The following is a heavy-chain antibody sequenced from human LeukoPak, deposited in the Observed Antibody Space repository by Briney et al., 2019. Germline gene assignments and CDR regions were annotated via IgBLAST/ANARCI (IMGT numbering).Heavy chain of an antibody. Sequence: SGTLSLTCAVYGGSFSGYYWSWIRQPPGKGREWIGEINHSGSTNYNPSLKSRVTISLDTSKNQFSLQLSSVTAAHTAVYYCARFTLYYYGSGSLNAYYFDYWGQGTLVTVSS. CDR3: ARFTLYYYGSGSLNAYYFDY. V-gene: IGHV4-34*01. J-gene: IGHJ4*02. CDR1: GGSFSGYY. CDR2: INHSGST. D-gene: IGHD3-10*01.